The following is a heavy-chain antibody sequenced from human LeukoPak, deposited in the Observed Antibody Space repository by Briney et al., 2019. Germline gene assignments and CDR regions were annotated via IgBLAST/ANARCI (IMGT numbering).Heavy chain of an antibody. Sequence: PSETLSLTCTVSGYSISSGYYWDWIRQPPGKGLEWIGSIYHSGSPYYNSSLKSRVTISVDTSKNQFSLKLRSVTAADMALYYCARLEQQLVLGFDYWGQGTLVTVSS. V-gene: IGHV4-38-2*02. CDR3: ARLEQQLVLGFDY. J-gene: IGHJ4*02. D-gene: IGHD6-13*01. CDR1: GYSISSGYY. CDR2: IYHSGSP.